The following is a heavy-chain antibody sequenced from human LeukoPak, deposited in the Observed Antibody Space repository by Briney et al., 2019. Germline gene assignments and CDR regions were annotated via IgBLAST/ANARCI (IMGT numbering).Heavy chain of an antibody. CDR3: ARVYDSSGYYSSFDY. CDR1: GYTFTSYG. J-gene: IGHJ4*02. CDR2: ISAYNGNT. D-gene: IGHD3-22*01. Sequence: GASVKVSCKASGYTFTSYGISWVRQAPGQGLEWMGWISAYNGNTNYAQKLQGRVTMTTDTSTSTAYMELRSLRSDDTAVYYCARVYDSSGYYSSFDYWGQGTLVTVSS. V-gene: IGHV1-18*01.